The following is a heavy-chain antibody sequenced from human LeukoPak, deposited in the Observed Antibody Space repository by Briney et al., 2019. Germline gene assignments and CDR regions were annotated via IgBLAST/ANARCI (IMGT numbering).Heavy chain of an antibody. D-gene: IGHD6-13*01. Sequence: GGSLRLSCAASGFTFSSYAMSWVRQAPGKGLEWVSAISGSGGSTYYADSVKGRFTISRDNSKNPLYLQMNSLRAEDTAVYYCAKDRMGYSSSWYSTPVDYWGQGTLVTVSS. CDR3: AKDRMGYSSSWYSTPVDY. J-gene: IGHJ4*02. CDR1: GFTFSSYA. V-gene: IGHV3-23*01. CDR2: ISGSGGST.